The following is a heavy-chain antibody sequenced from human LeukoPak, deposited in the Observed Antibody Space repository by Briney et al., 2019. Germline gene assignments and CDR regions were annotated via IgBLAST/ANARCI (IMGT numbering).Heavy chain of an antibody. CDR3: ARDLGHTGYDLYDY. V-gene: IGHV3-74*03. CDR1: GFTFSSHW. Sequence: GGSLRLSCAASGFTFSSHWMHWVRQAPGKGLVWVSRINGDGSNTTYADSVKGRFTISRDNAKNSLYLEMNSLRVEDTAVYYCARDLGHTGYDLYDYWGQGTLVTVSS. CDR2: INGDGSNT. D-gene: IGHD5-12*01. J-gene: IGHJ4*02.